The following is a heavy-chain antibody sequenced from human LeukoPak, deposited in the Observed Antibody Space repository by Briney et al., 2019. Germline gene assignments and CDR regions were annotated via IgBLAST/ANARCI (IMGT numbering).Heavy chain of an antibody. V-gene: IGHV1-46*01. CDR3: ATDLCCSGGRDY. J-gene: IGHJ4*02. CDR1: GYTFTSYY. D-gene: IGHD2-15*01. Sequence: GASVKVSCKASGYTFTSYYMYWVRQAPGQGLEWMGMIKLSGGGTTYAQKFQGRVTMTRDTSTDTAYMELSSLRSEDTAVYYCATDLCCSGGRDYWGQGTLVTVS. CDR2: IKLSGGGT.